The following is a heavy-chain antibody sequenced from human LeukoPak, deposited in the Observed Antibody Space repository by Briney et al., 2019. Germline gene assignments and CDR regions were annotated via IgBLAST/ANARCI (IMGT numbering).Heavy chain of an antibody. Sequence: GSLRLSCAASGFTFSSYAMSWVRQAPGKGLEWVSAISGSGGSTYYADSVKGRFTTSRDNSKNTLYLQMNSLRAEDTAVYYCAKIPSMVRGAEVYWGQGTLVTVSS. J-gene: IGHJ4*02. CDR1: GFTFSSYA. CDR3: AKIPSMVRGAEVY. CDR2: ISGSGGST. V-gene: IGHV3-23*01. D-gene: IGHD3-10*01.